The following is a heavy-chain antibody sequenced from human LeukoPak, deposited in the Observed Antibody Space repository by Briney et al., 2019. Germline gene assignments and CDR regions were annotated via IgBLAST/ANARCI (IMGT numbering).Heavy chain of an antibody. V-gene: IGHV1-8*01. J-gene: IGHJ4*02. CDR3: ARANMDDRSGWYRFDY. D-gene: IGHD6-19*01. CDR2: MNPNSGNT. CDR1: GYTFTSYD. Sequence: EASVKVSCKASGYTFTSYDINWVRQATGQGLEWMGWMNPNSGNTGYAQKFQGRVTMTRDTSISTAYMELSRLRSDDTAVYYCARANMDDRSGWYRFDYWGQGTLVTVSS.